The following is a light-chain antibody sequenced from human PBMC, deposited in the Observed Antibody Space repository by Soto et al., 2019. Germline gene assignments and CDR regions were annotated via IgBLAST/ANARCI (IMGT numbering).Light chain of an antibody. Sequence: DIQMTQSPSTLSASVGDRVTITCRASRSISTWLAWYQQKPGKAPNLLIYKASTLESGVPSRFSGSGFGTEFTLTISSLQPDDFATYSCQQYISYPITFGQGTRLEIK. V-gene: IGKV1-5*03. CDR3: QQYISYPIT. J-gene: IGKJ5*01. CDR1: RSISTW. CDR2: KAS.